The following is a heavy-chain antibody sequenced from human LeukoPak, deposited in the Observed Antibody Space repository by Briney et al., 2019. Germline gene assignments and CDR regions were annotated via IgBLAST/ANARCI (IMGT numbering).Heavy chain of an antibody. V-gene: IGHV1-8*01. CDR2: MNPNSGNT. J-gene: IGHJ3*02. CDR1: GYTFTSYD. D-gene: IGHD4-17*01. CDR3: ARSYGDGDAFDI. Sequence: ASVKVSCKASGYTFTSYDINWVRQATGQGLEWMGWMNPNSGNTGYAQKFQGRVTMTRNTSISTAYMELSSLRSEDTAMYYCARSYGDGDAFDIWGQGTMVTVSS.